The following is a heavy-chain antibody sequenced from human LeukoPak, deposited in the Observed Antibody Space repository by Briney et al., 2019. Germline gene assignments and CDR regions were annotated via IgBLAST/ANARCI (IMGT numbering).Heavy chain of an antibody. J-gene: IGHJ4*02. Sequence: GGSLRLSCAASGFTFSSYAMHWVRQAPGKGLEYVSAISSNGGSTYYANSVKGRFTISRDNSKNTLYLQMGSLRAEDMAVYYCARDPQGYSSSLYFDYWGQGTLVTVSS. CDR2: ISSNGGST. CDR3: ARDPQGYSSSLYFDY. CDR1: GFTFSSYA. D-gene: IGHD6-6*01. V-gene: IGHV3-64*01.